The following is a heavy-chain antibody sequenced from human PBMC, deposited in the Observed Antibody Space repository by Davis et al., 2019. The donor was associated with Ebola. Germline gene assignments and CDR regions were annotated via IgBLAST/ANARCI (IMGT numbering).Heavy chain of an antibody. CDR2: ISASTGYI. CDR3: ANPSSHLHR. J-gene: IGHJ5*02. CDR1: GFIFSTSS. V-gene: IGHV3-21*06. Sequence: PGGSLRLSCATSGFIFSTSSMNWVRQVPGTGLELVSSLELVSSISASTGYIYYADSVRGRFTISRDNGKNSVFLQMNSLRAEDTAVYYCANPSSHLHRWGQGTQVTVSS.